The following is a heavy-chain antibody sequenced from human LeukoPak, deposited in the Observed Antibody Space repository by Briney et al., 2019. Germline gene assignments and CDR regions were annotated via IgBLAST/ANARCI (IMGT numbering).Heavy chain of an antibody. V-gene: IGHV4-59*01. CDR2: IYDTGYT. D-gene: IGHD1-1*01. Sequence: PSETLSLTCTVFGDSITNSYWTWIRLPPGKGLEWIAYIYDTGYTNYNPSLKSRVSISVDTSKNQLSLKLISVTAADTAVYYCARAPIGSVDYWGPGAQVAVSS. CDR3: ARAPIGSVDY. CDR1: GDSITNSY. J-gene: IGHJ4*02.